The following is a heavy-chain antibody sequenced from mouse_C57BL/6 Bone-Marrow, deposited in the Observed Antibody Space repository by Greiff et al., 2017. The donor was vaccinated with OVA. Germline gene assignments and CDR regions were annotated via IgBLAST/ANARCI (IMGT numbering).Heavy chain of an antibody. CDR3: ALSTMVTGRGLHYFDY. V-gene: IGHV1-69*01. Sequence: VQLQQPGDELVMPGASVKLSCKASGYTFTSYWMHWVKQRPGQGLEWIGEIDPSDSYTNYNQKFKGKSTLTVDKSSSTAYMQLSSLTSEDSAVYYCALSTMVTGRGLHYFDYWGQGTTLTVSS. D-gene: IGHD2-2*01. J-gene: IGHJ2*01. CDR1: GYTFTSYW. CDR2: IDPSDSYT.